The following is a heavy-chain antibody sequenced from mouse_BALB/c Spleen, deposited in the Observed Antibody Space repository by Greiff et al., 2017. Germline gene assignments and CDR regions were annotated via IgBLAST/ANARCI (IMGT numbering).Heavy chain of an antibody. CDR2: INSNGGST. Sequence: EVMLVESGGGLVQPGGSLKLSCAASGFTFSSYGMSWVRQTPDKRLELVATINSNGGSTDYPDSVKGRFTISRDNAKNTLYLQMSSLKSEDTAMYYCARDLYFDVWGAGTTVTVSS. CDR1: GFTFSSYG. CDR3: ARDLYFDV. J-gene: IGHJ1*01. V-gene: IGHV5-6-3*01.